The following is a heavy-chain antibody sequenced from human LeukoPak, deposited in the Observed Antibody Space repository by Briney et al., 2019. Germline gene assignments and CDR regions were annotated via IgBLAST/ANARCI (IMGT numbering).Heavy chain of an antibody. CDR1: GXXXXXXX. CDR3: TTCVRDSSGYYNFDY. Sequence: GGSLRLSCAASGXXXXXXXXXXVXXXXXKXXXXVXXXXXXTDGXTIDYGEPVNGRCTISRDDSKNPLFLQIDSLKTEDKAMYHCTTCVRDSSGYYNFDYWGQGTLVTVSS. V-gene: IGHV3-15*01. D-gene: IGHD3-22*01. CDR2: XXXXTDGXTI. J-gene: IGHJ4*02.